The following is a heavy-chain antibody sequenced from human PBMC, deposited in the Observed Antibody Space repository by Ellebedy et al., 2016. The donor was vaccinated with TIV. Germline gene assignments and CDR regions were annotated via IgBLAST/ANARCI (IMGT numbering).Heavy chain of an antibody. CDR3: ARRGSYGDYAVQINNWFDR. CDR2: IYQDGSEK. Sequence: GESLKISCVASGFMFSSYWMGWVRQAPGKGLEWVANIYQDGSEKYYVDSVKGRFTISRDNAKNSLYLQMNSLRVEDTAVYYCARRGSYGDYAVQINNWFDRWGQGTLVTVSS. CDR1: GFMFSSYW. J-gene: IGHJ5*02. D-gene: IGHD4-17*01. V-gene: IGHV3-7*01.